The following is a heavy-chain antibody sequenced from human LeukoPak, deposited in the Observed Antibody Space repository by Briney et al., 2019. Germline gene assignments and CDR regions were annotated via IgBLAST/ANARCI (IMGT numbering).Heavy chain of an antibody. CDR1: GFPFSSYA. Sequence: GGSLRLSCSASGFPFSSYAVHWVRQAPEKGLEYVSAISDSGDNTYYADSVMGRFTISRDNSKNTLYLQMSSLRAEDKAGEFCVRGYSFGPYGMDVWGQGTTVTVSS. CDR2: ISDSGDNT. J-gene: IGHJ6*02. CDR3: VRGYSFGPYGMDV. D-gene: IGHD2-15*01. V-gene: IGHV3-64D*09.